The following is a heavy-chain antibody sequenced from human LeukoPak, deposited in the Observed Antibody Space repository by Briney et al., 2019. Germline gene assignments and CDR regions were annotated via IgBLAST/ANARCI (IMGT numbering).Heavy chain of an antibody. CDR2: ISAYNGNT. CDR1: GYTFTSYG. Sequence: GASVKVSCKXSGYTFTSYGISWVRQSPGQGLERMGWISAYNGNTNYAQKLQGRVTMTTDTSTSTAYMELRSLRSDDTAVYYCARDLDSSATSTNWFDPWGQGTLVTVSS. D-gene: IGHD6-6*01. V-gene: IGHV1-18*01. CDR3: ARDLDSSATSTNWFDP. J-gene: IGHJ5*02.